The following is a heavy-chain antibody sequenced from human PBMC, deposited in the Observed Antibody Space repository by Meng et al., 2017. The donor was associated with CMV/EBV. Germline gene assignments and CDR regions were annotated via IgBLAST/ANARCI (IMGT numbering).Heavy chain of an antibody. CDR3: ARSLTGTGYFFDY. D-gene: IGHD1/OR15-1a*01. V-gene: IGHV3-23*01. J-gene: IGHJ4*02. CDR2: ISGNSGST. Sequence: GESLKISCATSGFTFNIYAITWVRQAPGKGLEWVSSISGNSGSTYYADSMKGRFTISRDNSKNTLYLQMNSLRAEDTAVYYCARSLTGTGYFFDYWGQGTLVTVSS. CDR1: GFTFNIYA.